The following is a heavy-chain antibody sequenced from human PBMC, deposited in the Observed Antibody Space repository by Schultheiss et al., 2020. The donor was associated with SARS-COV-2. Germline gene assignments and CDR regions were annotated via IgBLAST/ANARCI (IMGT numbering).Heavy chain of an antibody. Sequence: GGSLRLSCAASGFTFSDYAMNWVRQAPGKGLEWVSTISDSGRTTYYADSVKGRFTISRDNSKNTLYLQMNSLRAEDTAVYYCARDQYYDSSGYYYYYGMDVWGQGTTVTVSS. D-gene: IGHD3-22*01. V-gene: IGHV3-23*01. J-gene: IGHJ6*02. CDR3: ARDQYYDSSGYYYYYGMDV. CDR2: ISDSGRTT. CDR1: GFTFSDYA.